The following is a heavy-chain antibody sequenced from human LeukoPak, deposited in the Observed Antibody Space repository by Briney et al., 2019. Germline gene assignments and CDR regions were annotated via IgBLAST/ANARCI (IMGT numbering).Heavy chain of an antibody. Sequence: PGRSLRLSCAASGFTFSSYGMHWVRQAPGKGLEWVAVISYDGSNKYYADSVKGRFTISRDNAKNSLYLQMNGLRAEDTAVYYCARDTPIAVAGNFDYWGQGTLVTVSS. J-gene: IGHJ4*02. CDR1: GFTFSSYG. V-gene: IGHV3-30*03. CDR2: ISYDGSNK. D-gene: IGHD6-19*01. CDR3: ARDTPIAVAGNFDY.